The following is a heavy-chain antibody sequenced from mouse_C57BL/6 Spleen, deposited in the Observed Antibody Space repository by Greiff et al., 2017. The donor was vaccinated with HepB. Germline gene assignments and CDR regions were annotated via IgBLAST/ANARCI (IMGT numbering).Heavy chain of an antibody. D-gene: IGHD2-3*01. J-gene: IGHJ2*01. CDR3: ARAGENDGYYEDY. CDR2: IYPGDGDT. V-gene: IGHV1-80*01. Sequence: VKLQESGAELVKPGASVKISCKASGYAFSSYWMNWVKQRPGKGLEWIGQIYPGDGDTNYNGKFKGKATLTADKSSSTAYMQLSSLTSEDSAVYFCARAGENDGYYEDYWGQGTTLTVSS. CDR1: GYAFSSYW.